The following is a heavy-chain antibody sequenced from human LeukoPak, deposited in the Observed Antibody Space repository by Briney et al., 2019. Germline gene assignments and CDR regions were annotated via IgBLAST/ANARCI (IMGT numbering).Heavy chain of an antibody. J-gene: IGHJ3*02. V-gene: IGHV2-70*16. Sequence: TLSLTCTVSGGSISSYYWSWIRQPPGKALEWLARIDCDDDKFYSTSLKTRLTISNDTSKNQRVLTIANMDPVDTATYYCARSMVRGVVWGAFDIWGQGTMVTVSS. CDR2: IDCDDDK. D-gene: IGHD3-10*01. CDR1: GGSISSYY. CDR3: ARSMVRGVVWGAFDI.